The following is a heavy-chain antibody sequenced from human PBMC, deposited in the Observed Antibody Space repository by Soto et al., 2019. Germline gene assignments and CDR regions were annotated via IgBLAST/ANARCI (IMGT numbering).Heavy chain of an antibody. J-gene: IGHJ6*03. Sequence: SETLSLTCAVSSGSISSSNWWSWVRQPPGKGLEWIGEIYHSGSTNYNPSLKSRVTISVDKSKNQFSLKLSSVTAADTAVYYCAALRGTSPAYYYYMDVWGKGTTVTVSS. CDR1: SGSISSSNW. V-gene: IGHV4-4*02. CDR3: AALRGTSPAYYYYMDV. CDR2: IYHSGST. D-gene: IGHD2-2*01.